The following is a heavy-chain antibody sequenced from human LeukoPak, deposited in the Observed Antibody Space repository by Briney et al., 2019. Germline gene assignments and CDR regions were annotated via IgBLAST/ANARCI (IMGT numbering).Heavy chain of an antibody. CDR1: GFTFSSYG. CDR3: AKTLGDYVGYYHYGLDV. V-gene: IGHV3-33*06. D-gene: IGHD4-17*01. J-gene: IGHJ6*02. CDR2: IWYDGSNK. Sequence: GGSLRLSCAASGFTFSSYGMHWVRQAPGKGLEWVAVIWYDGSNKYYADSVKGRFTISRDNSKNTLYLQMNSLGAEDTAVYYCAKTLGDYVGYYHYGLDVWGQGTTVTVSS.